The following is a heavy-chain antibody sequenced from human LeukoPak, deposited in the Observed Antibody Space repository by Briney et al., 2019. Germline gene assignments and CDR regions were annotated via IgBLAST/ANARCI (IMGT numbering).Heavy chain of an antibody. V-gene: IGHV1-24*01. CDR2: FDPEDGET. Sequence: ASVKVSCKASGYTFSGYYMHWVRQAPGQGLEWMGGFDPEDGETIYAQKFQGRVTMTEDTSTDTAYMELSSLRSEDTAVYYCATDLGWYGLYFDYWGQGTLVTVSS. D-gene: IGHD6-13*01. CDR1: GYTFSGYY. J-gene: IGHJ4*02. CDR3: ATDLGWYGLYFDY.